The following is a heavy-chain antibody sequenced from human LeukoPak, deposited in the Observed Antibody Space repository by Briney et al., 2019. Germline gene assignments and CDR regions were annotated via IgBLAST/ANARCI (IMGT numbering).Heavy chain of an antibody. V-gene: IGHV3-21*01. CDR2: ISRSSSYI. CDR1: GFTFSSYS. CDR3: AGNYGSGSYYWSYYYYGMDV. Sequence: GGSLRLSCAASGFTFSSYSMNWVRQAPGKGLEWVSSISRSSSYIYYADSVKGRFTISRDNAKNSLYLQMNSLRAEDTAVHYCAGNYGSGSYYWSYYYYGMDVWGQGTAVTVSS. D-gene: IGHD3-10*01. J-gene: IGHJ6*02.